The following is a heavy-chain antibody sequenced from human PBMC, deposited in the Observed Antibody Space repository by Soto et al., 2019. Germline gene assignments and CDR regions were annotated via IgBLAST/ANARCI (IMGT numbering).Heavy chain of an antibody. J-gene: IGHJ5*02. V-gene: IGHV5-51*01. CDR1: GYSFTTYW. CDR2: IYPGDSST. Sequence: EVQLVQSGAEVKKPGESLKISCKGFGYSFTTYWIAWVRQMPGKGLEWMGIIYPGDSSTRYSPSFQGQVTISADKSISTDYLKWSSRKASDTAVYYCARDMDYGSTSDWFDPWGQGTLVTVSS. D-gene: IGHD4-17*01. CDR3: ARDMDYGSTSDWFDP.